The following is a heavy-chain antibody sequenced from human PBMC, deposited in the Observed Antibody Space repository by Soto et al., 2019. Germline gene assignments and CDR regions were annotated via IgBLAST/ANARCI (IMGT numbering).Heavy chain of an antibody. V-gene: IGHV5-51*01. CDR3: ARKGPDSSGYYWFDP. Sequence: GESLKISCKGSGFSFTTYWIAWVRQMPGKGLEWMGIIYPGDSDTRYSPSFQGQVTISADKSISTAYLQWSSLKASDTAIYYCARKGPDSSGYYWFDPWGQGTLVTVSS. J-gene: IGHJ5*02. CDR2: IYPGDSDT. CDR1: GFSFTTYW. D-gene: IGHD6-19*01.